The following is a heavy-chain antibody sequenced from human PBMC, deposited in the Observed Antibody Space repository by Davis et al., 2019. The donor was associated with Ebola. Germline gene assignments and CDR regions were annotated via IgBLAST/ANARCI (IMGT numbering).Heavy chain of an antibody. CDR2: ISGSGGST. J-gene: IGHJ4*02. CDR3: ARDVY. Sequence: GESLKISCEASGFTFSSYAMSWVRQAPGKGLEWVSAISGSGGSTYYADSVKGRFTISRDNSKNTLYLQMNNLRVEDTAVYYCARDVYWGQGTLVTVSS. V-gene: IGHV3-23*01. CDR1: GFTFSSYA.